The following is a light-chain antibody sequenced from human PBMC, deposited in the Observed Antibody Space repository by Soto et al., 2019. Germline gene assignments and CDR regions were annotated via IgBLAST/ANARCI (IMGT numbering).Light chain of an antibody. V-gene: IGKV3-15*01. CDR1: QGNGDT. J-gene: IGKJ4*01. Sequence: EIVLTQSPATLSWSPGEIASLSCRASQGNGDTLAWYQHKPGQTPNLPIYETSARATGDPTRFSGSRYGAEFTPTNNSLQSEVLAVYYCQPYNNWPLHLGGGT. CDR2: ETS. CDR3: QPYNNWPLH.